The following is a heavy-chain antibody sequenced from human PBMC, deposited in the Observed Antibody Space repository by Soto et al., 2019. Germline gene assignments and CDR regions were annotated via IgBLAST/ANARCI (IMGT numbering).Heavy chain of an antibody. V-gene: IGHV4-59*08. CDR3: ARQRIY. CDR2: IYDSGST. Sequence: ASETLSRTCTVSGGAISCSYWSWIRQPPGKGLEWIGYIYDSGSTYYNSSLKSRVTMSVDTSKNQFSLKLSSVTVLDTAVYYCARQRIYWGQGTPVTVS. D-gene: IGHD6-25*01. CDR1: GGAISCSY. J-gene: IGHJ4*02.